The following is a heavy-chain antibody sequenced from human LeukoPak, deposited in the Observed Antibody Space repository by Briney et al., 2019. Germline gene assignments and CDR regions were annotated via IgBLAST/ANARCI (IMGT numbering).Heavy chain of an antibody. Sequence: GASVKVSCKASGYTFTGYYMHWVRQAPGQGLEWMGWINPNSGGTNYAQKFQGRVTMTRDTSISTAYMELSRLRSDDTAVYYCARDIPYYYGSGSSRAFDYWGQGTLVTVSS. CDR1: GYTFTGYY. CDR2: INPNSGGT. CDR3: ARDIPYYYGSGSSRAFDY. D-gene: IGHD3-10*01. V-gene: IGHV1-2*02. J-gene: IGHJ4*02.